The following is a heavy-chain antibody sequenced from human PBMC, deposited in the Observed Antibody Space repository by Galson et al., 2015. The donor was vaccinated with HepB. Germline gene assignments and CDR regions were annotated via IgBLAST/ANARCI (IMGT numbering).Heavy chain of an antibody. Sequence: SLRLSCAASGFTFTSCGMHWVRQAPGKGLEWVAVIWYDGGSKYHADSVKGRFTISRDNSKNTLYLQMNSLRTEDTAVYYCARDLVRTQLGMDVWGQGTTVTVSS. CDR3: ARDLVRTQLGMDV. CDR1: GFTFTSCG. CDR2: IWYDGGSK. V-gene: IGHV3-33*01. J-gene: IGHJ6*02. D-gene: IGHD3-10*01.